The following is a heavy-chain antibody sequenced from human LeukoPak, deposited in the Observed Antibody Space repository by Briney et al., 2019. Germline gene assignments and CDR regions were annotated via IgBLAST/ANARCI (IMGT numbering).Heavy chain of an antibody. J-gene: IGHJ4*02. CDR3: AKAPYYDFWSGYYYPPFDY. CDR1: GFTFSSYA. D-gene: IGHD3-3*01. V-gene: IGHV3-23*01. CDR2: FSGSGGST. Sequence: GGSLRLSCAASGFTFSSYAMSWVRQAPGKGLEWVSAFSGSGGSTYYADSVKGRFTISRDNSKNTLYLQMNSLRAEDTAVYYCAKAPYYDFWSGYYYPPFDYWGQGTLVTVSS.